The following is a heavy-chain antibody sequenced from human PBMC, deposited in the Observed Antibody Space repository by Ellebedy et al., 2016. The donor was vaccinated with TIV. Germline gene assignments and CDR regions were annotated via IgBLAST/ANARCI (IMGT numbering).Heavy chain of an antibody. CDR1: RVSITDPTYY. Sequence: MPGGSLRLSCTVSRVSITDPTYYRAWLRQPPGKGLDWLGTIFHSGTTYKSPALSSRGSMSVATSRNQFSLDLKSVTAADTAVYDCARHLRYSDWRILDLWGPGILVAVSS. V-gene: IGHV4-39*01. CDR3: ARHLRYSDWRILDL. D-gene: IGHD3-9*01. CDR2: IFHSGTT. J-gene: IGHJ5*02.